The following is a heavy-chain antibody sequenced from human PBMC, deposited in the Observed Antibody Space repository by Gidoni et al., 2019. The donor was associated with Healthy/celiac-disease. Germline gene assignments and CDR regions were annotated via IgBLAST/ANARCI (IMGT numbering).Heavy chain of an antibody. Sequence: QVQLVQSGAEGKKPGSSVKVSCKASGGTFSSYAISWVRQAPGQGLEWMGGIIPIFCTAIYAQKFQGRVTITADESTSTAYMELSSLRSEDTAVYYCAGRSSSHDYYYYYMDVWGKGTTVTVSS. J-gene: IGHJ6*03. CDR2: IIPIFCTA. D-gene: IGHD2-2*01. V-gene: IGHV1-69*01. CDR1: GGTFSSYA. CDR3: AGRSSSHDYYYYYMDV.